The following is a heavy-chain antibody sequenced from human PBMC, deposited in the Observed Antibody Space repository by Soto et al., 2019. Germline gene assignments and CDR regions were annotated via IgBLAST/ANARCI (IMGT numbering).Heavy chain of an antibody. CDR2: IYYSGST. J-gene: IGHJ5*02. CDR1: GGSISSGGYY. Sequence: PSETLSLTCTVSGGSISSGGYYWSWIRQHPGKGLEWIGYIYYSGSTYYNPSLKSRVTISVDTSKNQFSLKLSSVTAADTAVYYCAGQGNYYDSSGFWGWFDPWGQGTLVTVAS. V-gene: IGHV4-31*03. D-gene: IGHD3-22*01. CDR3: AGQGNYYDSSGFWGWFDP.